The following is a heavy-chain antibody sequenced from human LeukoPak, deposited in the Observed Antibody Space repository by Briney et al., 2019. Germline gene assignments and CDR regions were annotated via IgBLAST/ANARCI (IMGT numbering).Heavy chain of an antibody. CDR1: GFTFNNYA. V-gene: IGHV3-23*01. D-gene: IGHD3-3*01. CDR3: AKIGRKYDFWTGFYEEEVDYMDV. Sequence: GGSLRLSCAASGFTFNNYAMSWVRQAPGKGLEWVSGVSGSGSSTKHADSVKGRFTISRDNSKNTLSLQMNSLRVEDTAVYYCAKIGRKYDFWTGFYEEEVDYMDVWGKGTTVTVSS. CDR2: VSGSGSST. J-gene: IGHJ6*03.